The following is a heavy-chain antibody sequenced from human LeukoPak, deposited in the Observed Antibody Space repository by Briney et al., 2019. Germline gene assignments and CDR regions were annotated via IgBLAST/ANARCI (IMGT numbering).Heavy chain of an antibody. CDR2: IYYSGST. Sequence: SETLSLTCTVSGGPISRNNYYWAWIRQPPGTGLEWIGTIYYSGSTYYNPSLKSRVTISVDTSKNQFSLKLTSVTAADTAVYYCAPAVTGQWGYFDYWGQGTLVTVSS. CDR3: APAVTGQWGYFDY. V-gene: IGHV4-39*07. D-gene: IGHD6-19*01. CDR1: GGPISRNNYY. J-gene: IGHJ4*02.